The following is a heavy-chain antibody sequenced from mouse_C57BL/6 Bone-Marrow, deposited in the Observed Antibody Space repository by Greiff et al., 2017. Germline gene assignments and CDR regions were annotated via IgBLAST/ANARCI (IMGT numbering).Heavy chain of an antibody. CDR2: ILPGSGRT. J-gene: IGHJ3*01. Sequence: VQLQQSGAELMKPGASVKLSCKATGYTFTGYWIGWVKQRTGHGLEWIGEILPGSGRTNYNEKIKGKATFTADTSSNTAYMQLSSQATEDSAIYYCARPLYYGYAWFAYWGQGTLVTVSA. V-gene: IGHV1-9*01. CDR3: ARPLYYGYAWFAY. CDR1: GYTFTGYW. D-gene: IGHD2-2*01.